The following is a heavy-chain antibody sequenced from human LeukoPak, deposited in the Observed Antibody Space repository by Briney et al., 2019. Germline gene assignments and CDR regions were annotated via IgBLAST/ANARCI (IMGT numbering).Heavy chain of an antibody. CDR1: GFTFSSYE. J-gene: IGHJ4*02. Sequence: PGGSLRLSCAASGFTFSSYEMNWVRQAPGKGLEWVSYISSSGSTIYYADSVKGRFTISRDNVKNSVYLQMNSLRAEDTAVYYCARDSADCSSITCFPGDYWGQGTLVTVSS. CDR3: ARDSADCSSITCFPGDY. D-gene: IGHD2-2*01. V-gene: IGHV3-48*03. CDR2: ISSSGSTI.